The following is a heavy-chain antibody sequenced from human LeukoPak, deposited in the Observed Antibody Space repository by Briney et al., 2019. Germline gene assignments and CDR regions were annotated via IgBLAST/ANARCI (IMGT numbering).Heavy chain of an antibody. Sequence: ASVKVSCKVSGYTLTELSMHWVRQAPGKGLEWMGGFDPEDGETIYAQKFQGRVTMTEDTSTDTAYMELSSLRSEDTAVYYCATGYCXSTSCWFDPWGQGTLVTVSS. V-gene: IGHV1-24*01. CDR3: ATGYCXSTSCWFDP. CDR2: FDPEDGET. CDR1: GYTLTELS. D-gene: IGHD2-2*01. J-gene: IGHJ5*02.